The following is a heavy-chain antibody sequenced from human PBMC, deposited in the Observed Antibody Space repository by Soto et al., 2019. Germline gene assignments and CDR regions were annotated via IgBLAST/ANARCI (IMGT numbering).Heavy chain of an antibody. J-gene: IGHJ4*02. D-gene: IGHD2-8*02. Sequence: ASVKVSCKASGGTFSSYTISWVRQAPGQGLEWMGWISANIGNTNYAQKLQGRVTMTTDTSTSTAYMELRSLRSDDTAVYYCARDQLPGGSSPNWGQGTLVTVSS. V-gene: IGHV1-18*01. CDR3: ARDQLPGGSSPN. CDR1: GGTFSSYT. CDR2: ISANIGNT.